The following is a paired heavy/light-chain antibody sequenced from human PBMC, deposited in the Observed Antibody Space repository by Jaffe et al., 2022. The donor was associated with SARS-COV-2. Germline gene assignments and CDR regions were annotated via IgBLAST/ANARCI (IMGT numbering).Heavy chain of an antibody. CDR3: AREDQLGSADY. J-gene: IGHJ4*02. CDR2: IRGDDK. CDR1: GFNVEMYV. Sequence: EVQLVESGGGLVQPGGSLRLSCAVSGFNVEMYVMHWVRQAPGKGLESISGIRGDDKFYTESVKGRFTISRDNSKNTLYLQMGSLRVDDMAVYYCAREDQLGSADYWGQGTLVTVSS. V-gene: IGHV3-64*07. D-gene: IGHD2-15*01.
Light chain of an antibody. V-gene: IGKV2-30*01. J-gene: IGKJ1*01. Sequence: DVVMTQSPLSLPVTLGQPASISCRSSQSLVKSDGITYLNWFHQRPGQSPRRLIYKVSNRDSGVPDRFSGSGSGTDFTLRISRVEAEDVGVYYCMQGTYWPWTFGQGTKVEIK. CDR3: MQGTYWPWT. CDR1: QSLVKSDGITY. CDR2: KVS.